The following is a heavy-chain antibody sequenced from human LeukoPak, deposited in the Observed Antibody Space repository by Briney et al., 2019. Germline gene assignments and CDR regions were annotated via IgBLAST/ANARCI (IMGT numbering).Heavy chain of an antibody. D-gene: IGHD2-15*01. CDR2: ISAYNGNT. J-gene: IGHJ3*02. Sequence: ASVKVSCKASGYTFTSYGISWVRQAPGQGLEWMGWISAYNGNTNYAQKLQGRVTTTTDTSTSTAYMELRSLRSDDTAVYYCARYCSGGSCYFENAFDIWGQGTMVTVSS. CDR1: GYTFTSYG. CDR3: ARYCSGGSCYFENAFDI. V-gene: IGHV1-18*01.